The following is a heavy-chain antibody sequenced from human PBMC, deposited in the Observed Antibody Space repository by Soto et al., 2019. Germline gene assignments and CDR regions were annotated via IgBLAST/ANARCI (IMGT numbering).Heavy chain of an antibody. CDR3: ARWSYLDY. J-gene: IGHJ4*02. CDR2: ISGSDGKT. Sequence: DVQLWESGGGLVQPGGSLRLSCAASGFSFGSYALSWVRQAPGKGLEWVSTISGSDGKTFYADAVKGWFSISRDTSQNTLYLQMNSLRADDTAIYYCARWSYLDYWGQGTRVTVSS. V-gene: IGHV3-23*01. D-gene: IGHD3-3*01. CDR1: GFSFGSYA.